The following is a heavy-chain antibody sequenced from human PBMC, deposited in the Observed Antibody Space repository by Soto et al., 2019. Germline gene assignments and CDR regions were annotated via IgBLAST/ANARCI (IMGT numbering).Heavy chain of an antibody. CDR3: ARNYYDTSGNWFDP. Sequence: SETLSLTCTVSGGTVSSGDYYWSCIRQPPGKGLEWIGHIYYSGSTYYNRSLKSRVTISSDTSRNQFSLKLSSVTAADTAVYYCARNYYDTSGNWFDPWGQGTLVTVS. D-gene: IGHD3-22*01. CDR2: IYYSGST. V-gene: IGHV4-30-4*01. CDR1: GGTVSSGDYY. J-gene: IGHJ5*02.